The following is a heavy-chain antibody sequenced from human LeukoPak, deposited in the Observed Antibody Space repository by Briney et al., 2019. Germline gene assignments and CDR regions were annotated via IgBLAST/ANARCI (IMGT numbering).Heavy chain of an antibody. J-gene: IGHJ3*02. Sequence: GGSLRLSCAASGFTVSSNYMSWVRQAPGKGLEWVSIIYNDDNTNYADSVKGRFTISRDKSKNTLYLQMNSLRAEDTAVYYCARDYYYGRAFDIWGQGTMVTVSS. CDR1: GFTVSSNY. CDR2: IYNDDNT. D-gene: IGHD3-10*01. V-gene: IGHV3-53*01. CDR3: ARDYYYGRAFDI.